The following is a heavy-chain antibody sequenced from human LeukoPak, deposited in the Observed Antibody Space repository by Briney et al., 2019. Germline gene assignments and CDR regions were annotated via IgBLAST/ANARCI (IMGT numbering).Heavy chain of an antibody. CDR2: IYSGGST. J-gene: IGHJ4*02. Sequence: PGGSLRLSCAASGFTVSSNYMSWVRQAPGKGLEWVSVIYSGGSTYYADSVRGRFTISRDNSKYTLYLQMNSLRADDTAVYYCARGVPCSSTSCYYFDYWGQGTLVTVSS. CDR3: ARGVPCSSTSCYYFDY. CDR1: GFTVSSNY. V-gene: IGHV3-66*02. D-gene: IGHD2-2*01.